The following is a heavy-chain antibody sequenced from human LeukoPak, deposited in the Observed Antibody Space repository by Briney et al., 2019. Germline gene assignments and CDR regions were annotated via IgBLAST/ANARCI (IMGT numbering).Heavy chain of an antibody. Sequence: SDTLSLTCAVSGYSISSSNWWGWIRQPPGKGLEWIGYIYYSGSTYYNPSLTSRVTISVDTSKNQFSLKLSSVTAADTAVYYCARHKDYYYSYMDVWGKGTTVTISS. V-gene: IGHV4-28*01. CDR3: ARHKDYYYSYMDV. CDR2: IYYSGST. CDR1: GYSISSSNW. J-gene: IGHJ6*03.